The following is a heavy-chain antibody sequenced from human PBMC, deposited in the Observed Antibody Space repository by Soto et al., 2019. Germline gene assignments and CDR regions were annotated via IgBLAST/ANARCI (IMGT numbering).Heavy chain of an antibody. V-gene: IGHV3-30*18. D-gene: IGHD2-2*01. CDR2: VSYDATNK. CDR3: AKALSFTSSALDS. CDR1: GFTFSGIA. J-gene: IGHJ5*02. Sequence: QVQLVESGGGVVRPGNSLTLACAASGFTFSGIAMHWVHQAPGKGLEWVAVVSYDATNKFYGESVKGRFTVSRDNSKHTLYLHMTSLRPEDTATYYCAKALSFTSSALDSWGQGSLVIVS.